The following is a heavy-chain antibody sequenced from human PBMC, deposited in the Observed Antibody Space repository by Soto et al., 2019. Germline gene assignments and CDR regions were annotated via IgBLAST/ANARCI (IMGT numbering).Heavy chain of an antibody. CDR2: IGSSGGGT. V-gene: IGHV3-74*01. CDR3: TRVVDGSAGEFDY. J-gene: IGHJ4*02. CDR1: GFPLSNYW. D-gene: IGHD3-10*01. Sequence: LRLSCAAPGFPLSNYWMHWVRQAPGEGLVWVSRIGSSGGGTTYADSVKGRFTISRDNAKNTLYLQMNSLRAEDTAVYFCTRVVDGSAGEFDYWGQGXLVTVYS.